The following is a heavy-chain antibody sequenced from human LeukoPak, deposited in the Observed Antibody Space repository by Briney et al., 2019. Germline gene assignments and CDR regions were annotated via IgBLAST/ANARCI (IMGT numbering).Heavy chain of an antibody. V-gene: IGHV3-23*01. D-gene: IGHD1-26*01. CDR2: ISGSGGST. J-gene: IGHJ4*02. Sequence: QPGGSLRLSCAASGFTFSSYAMSWVRQAPGKGLEWVSAISGSGGSTCYADSVKGRFTISRDNSKNTLYLQMNSLRAEDTAVYYCAKDRWELGTSFDYWGQGTLVTVFS. CDR1: GFTFSSYA. CDR3: AKDRWELGTSFDY.